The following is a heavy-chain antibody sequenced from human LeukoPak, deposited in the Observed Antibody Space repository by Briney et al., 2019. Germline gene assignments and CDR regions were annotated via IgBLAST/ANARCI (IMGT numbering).Heavy chain of an antibody. D-gene: IGHD3-3*01. CDR1: GYTFTGYY. CDR2: INPSSGGT. CDR3: ARAKTIFGVVIIEEGLDY. V-gene: IGHV1-2*02. J-gene: IGHJ4*02. Sequence: ASVKVSCKASGYTFTGYYMHWVRQAPGQGLEWMGWINPSSGGTNYAQKFQGRVTMTRDTSISTAYMELSSLRSEDTAVYYCARAKTIFGVVIIEEGLDYWGQGTLVTVSS.